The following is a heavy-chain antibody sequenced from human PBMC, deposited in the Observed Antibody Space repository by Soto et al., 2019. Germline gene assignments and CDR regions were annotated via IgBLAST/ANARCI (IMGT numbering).Heavy chain of an antibody. Sequence: EMQLVESGGGLVQPGGSLRLSCATSGFTFSTSAMHWVRQVSGKGLEWIARIRNKANNYATTYAPSVKGRFTISRDDSENTVHLHMNSLKIEDTAIYYCAKQIYGGNSWGQGTLVTVSA. CDR3: AKQIYGGNS. V-gene: IGHV3-73*02. J-gene: IGHJ4*02. CDR2: IRNKANNYAT. CDR1: GFTFSTSA. D-gene: IGHD2-21*02.